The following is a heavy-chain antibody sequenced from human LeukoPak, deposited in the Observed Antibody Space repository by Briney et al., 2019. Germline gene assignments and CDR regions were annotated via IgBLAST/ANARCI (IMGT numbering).Heavy chain of an antibody. Sequence: GSLRLSCTASGFTFGDYAMTWVRQAPGKGLEWVSAISGSGGSTYYADSVKGRFTISRGNFKNTVYLQMNSLRAEDSAVYYCARRGTPDGFDIWGQGTRVTVSS. J-gene: IGHJ3*02. CDR2: ISGSGGST. CDR3: ARRGTPDGFDI. V-gene: IGHV3-23*01. CDR1: GFTFGDYA.